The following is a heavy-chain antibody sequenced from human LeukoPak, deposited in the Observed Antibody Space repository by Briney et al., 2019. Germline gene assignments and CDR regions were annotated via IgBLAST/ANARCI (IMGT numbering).Heavy chain of an antibody. V-gene: IGHV3-53*04. CDR2: IYSGGST. J-gene: IGHJ4*02. CDR3: ARAKGSSSWKYSFDY. D-gene: IGHD6-13*01. CDR1: GFTVSSNY. Sequence: PGGSLRLSCAASGFTVSSNYISWVRQAPGKGPEWVSVIYSGGSTYYADSVKGRFTISRHNSKNTLYLQMNSLRAEDTAVYYCARAKGSSSWKYSFDYWGQGTLVTVSS.